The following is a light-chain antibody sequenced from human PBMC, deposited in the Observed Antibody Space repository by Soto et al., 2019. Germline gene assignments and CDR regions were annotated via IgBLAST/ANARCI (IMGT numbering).Light chain of an antibody. CDR1: QDISNY. V-gene: IGKV1-33*01. CDR3: QQLNSYLIT. Sequence: DIQMTQSPSSLSASVGDRVTITCHASQDISNYLNWYQQKPGKAPKLLIYDASNLETGVPSRFSGSGSGTEFTLTISSLQPEDFATYYCQQLNSYLITFGQGTRLEIK. J-gene: IGKJ5*01. CDR2: DAS.